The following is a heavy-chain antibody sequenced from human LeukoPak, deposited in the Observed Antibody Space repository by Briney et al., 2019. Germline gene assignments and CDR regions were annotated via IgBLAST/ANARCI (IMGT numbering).Heavy chain of an antibody. Sequence: PGGSLRLSCAASGFTFSSDGMHWVRQAPGKGLEWVAFIRYDGSNKYYADSVKGRFTISRDNSKNTLYLQMNSLRAEDTAVYYCAKDPATGDTNPGFDYWGQGTLVTVSS. CDR1: GFTFSSDG. D-gene: IGHD7-27*01. CDR2: IRYDGSNK. J-gene: IGHJ4*02. V-gene: IGHV3-30*02. CDR3: AKDPATGDTNPGFDY.